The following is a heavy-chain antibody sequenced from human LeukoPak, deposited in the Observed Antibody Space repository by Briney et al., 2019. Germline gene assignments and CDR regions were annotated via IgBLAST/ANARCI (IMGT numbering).Heavy chain of an antibody. J-gene: IGHJ4*02. D-gene: IGHD5-12*01. CDR3: AKVATEAYYFDY. CDR2: INTDGSDT. CDR1: GFTFSSYW. V-gene: IGHV3-74*01. Sequence: GGSLRLSCAASGFTFSSYWMYWVRQGPGTGLVWVSRINTDGSDTRYADSVKGRFTVSRDNAKNTLYLQMSSLRAEDTAVYYCAKVATEAYYFDYWGQGTLVTVSS.